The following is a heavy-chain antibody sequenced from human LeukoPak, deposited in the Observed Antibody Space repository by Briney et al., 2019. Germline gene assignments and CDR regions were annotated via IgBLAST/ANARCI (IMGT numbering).Heavy chain of an antibody. CDR1: GGSLTGYY. CDR2: INHSGST. V-gene: IGHV4-34*01. CDR3: ARDGGGITMVRGVF. D-gene: IGHD3-10*01. Sequence: SETLSLTCDVYGGSLTGYYWSWIRQPPGKGLEWIGEINHSGSTNYNPSLKSRVTISVDTSKNQFSLKLSSVTAADTAVYYCARDGGGITMVRGVFWGQGTLVTVSS. J-gene: IGHJ4*02.